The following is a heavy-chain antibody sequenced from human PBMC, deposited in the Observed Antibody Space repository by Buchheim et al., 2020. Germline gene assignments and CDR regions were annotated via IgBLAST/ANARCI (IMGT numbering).Heavy chain of an antibody. J-gene: IGHJ4*02. CDR3: ARDLDGYNSFFGY. CDR1: GFTFTSHW. V-gene: IGHV3-74*01. D-gene: IGHD5-24*01. CDR2: ISGDGRTT. Sequence: EVQLVESGGGLGQPGGSLRLSRAASGFTFTSHWMHWVRQAPGTGLVWVSRISGDGRTTTYADSVKGRFTISRDNGKNTLYLQMNSLRTEDTAVYFCARDLDGYNSFFGYWGQGT.